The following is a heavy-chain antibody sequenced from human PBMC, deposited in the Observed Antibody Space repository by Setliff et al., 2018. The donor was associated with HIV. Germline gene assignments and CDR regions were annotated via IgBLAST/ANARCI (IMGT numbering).Heavy chain of an antibody. V-gene: IGHV4-59*11. J-gene: IGHJ2*01. CDR1: GGSISSHH. CDR2: TYYTGST. Sequence: SETLSLTCTVSGGSISSHHWNWIRQPPGKELEWIGSTYYTGSTAYNPSLKSRVTISLDTSKTHFSLKLSSVTAADTAVYYCARSPGFWYFDLWGPGTLVTVSS. CDR3: ARSPGFWYFDL.